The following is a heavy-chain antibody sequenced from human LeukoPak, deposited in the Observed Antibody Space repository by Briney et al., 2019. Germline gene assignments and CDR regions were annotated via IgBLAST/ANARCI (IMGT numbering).Heavy chain of an antibody. CDR2: ISGSGGST. J-gene: IGHJ4*02. CDR1: GFTLSSYG. CDR3: AKSAFVTMIVAPPDY. Sequence: GGSLRLSCAASGFTLSSYGMSWVRQAPGKGLEWVSAISGSGGSTYYADSVKGRFTISRDNSKNTLYLQMNSLRAEDTAVYYCAKSAFVTMIVAPPDYWGQGTLVTVSS. V-gene: IGHV3-23*01. D-gene: IGHD3-22*01.